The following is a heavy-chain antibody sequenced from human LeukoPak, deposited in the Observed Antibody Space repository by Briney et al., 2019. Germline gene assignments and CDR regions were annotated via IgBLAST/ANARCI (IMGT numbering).Heavy chain of an antibody. CDR1: GFTFSSYG. V-gene: IGHV3-30*02. J-gene: IGHJ4*02. D-gene: IGHD3-9*01. Sequence: GGSLRLSCAASGFTFSSYGMHWVRQAPGKGLEWVAFIRYDGSNKYYADSVKGRFTISRDNSKNTVYLQMNSLRVEDTAVYYCASPCPYYDILTGYYPPTGYWGQGTLVTVSS. CDR3: ASPCPYYDILTGYYPPTGY. CDR2: IRYDGSNK.